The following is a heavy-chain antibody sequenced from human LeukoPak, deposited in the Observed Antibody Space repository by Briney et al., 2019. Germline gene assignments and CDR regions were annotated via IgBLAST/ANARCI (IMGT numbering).Heavy chain of an antibody. CDR2: IYSGGST. CDR3: ARAAAVAGYYYYGMDV. D-gene: IGHD6-19*01. Sequence: RGSLRLSCAASGFTFSSYAMSWVRQAPGKGLEWVSVIYSGGSTYYADSVKGRFTISRDNSKNTLYLQMNSLRAEDTAVYYCARAAAVAGYYYYGMDVWGQGTTVSVSS. J-gene: IGHJ6*02. CDR1: GFTFSSYA. V-gene: IGHV3-66*01.